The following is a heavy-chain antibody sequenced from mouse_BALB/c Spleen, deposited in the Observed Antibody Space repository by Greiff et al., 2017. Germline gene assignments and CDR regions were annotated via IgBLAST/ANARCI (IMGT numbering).Heavy chain of an antibody. CDR1: GFTFSSFG. D-gene: IGHD1-1*01. Sequence: EVMLVESGGGLVQPGGSRKLSCAASGFTFSSFGMHWVRQAPEKGLEWVAYISSGSSTIYYADTVKGRFTISRDNPKNTLFLQMTSLRSEDTAMYYCASIYYSSSYDYAMDYWGQGTPDTVSS. J-gene: IGHJ4*01. CDR2: ISSGSSTI. CDR3: ASIYYSSSYDYAMDY. V-gene: IGHV5-17*02.